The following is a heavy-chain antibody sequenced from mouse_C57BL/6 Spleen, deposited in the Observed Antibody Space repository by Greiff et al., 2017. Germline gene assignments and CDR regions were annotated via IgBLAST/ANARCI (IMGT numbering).Heavy chain of an antibody. V-gene: IGHV1-42*01. Sequence: EVQRVESGPELVKPGASVKISCKASGYSFTGYYMNWVKQSPEKSLEWIGEINPSTGGTTYNQKFKAKATLTVDKSSSTAYMQLKSLTSEDSAVYYCADSNSYYYAMDYWRQGTSVTVSS. CDR1: GYSFTGYY. CDR2: INPSTGGT. CDR3: ADSNSYYYAMDY. D-gene: IGHD2-5*01. J-gene: IGHJ4*01.